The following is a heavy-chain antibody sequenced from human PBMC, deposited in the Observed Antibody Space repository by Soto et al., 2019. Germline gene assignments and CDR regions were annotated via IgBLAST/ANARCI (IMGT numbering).Heavy chain of an antibody. Sequence: EVQLVESGGGLVQPGGSLRLSCEASGFTFSRYCLKWVRQAPGKGLEWVSYISDTGSTIYYADAVEGRFTISRDDVRNPVFQKMNRMGDDDSALYYSASQSGSYEAKFDYWGQGTL. CDR2: ISDTGSTI. CDR1: GFTFSRYC. J-gene: IGHJ4*02. V-gene: IGHV3-48*02. CDR3: ASQSGSYEAKFDY. D-gene: IGHD1-26*01.